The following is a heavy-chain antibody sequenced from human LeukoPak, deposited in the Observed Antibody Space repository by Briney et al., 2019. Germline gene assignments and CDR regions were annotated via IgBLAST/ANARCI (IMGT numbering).Heavy chain of an antibody. J-gene: IGHJ4*02. V-gene: IGHV5-51*01. CDR1: GYSFTSYW. CDR3: ASTPRYSGSYGSSFDY. CDR2: IWPGDSDT. Sequence: GESLKISCKGSGYSFTSYWIGWVRQMPGKGLEWMGIIWPGDSDTRYSPSFQGQVTISADKSISTAYLQWSSLKASDTAMYYCASTPRYSGSYGSSFDYWGQGTLVTVSS. D-gene: IGHD1-26*01.